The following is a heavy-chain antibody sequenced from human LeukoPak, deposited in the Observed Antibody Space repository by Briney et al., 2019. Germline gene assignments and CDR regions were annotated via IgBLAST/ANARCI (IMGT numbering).Heavy chain of an antibody. J-gene: IGHJ5*02. CDR3: AQDPLPYDP. CDR1: GFTFSRYG. V-gene: IGHV3-23*01. Sequence: PGGSLRLSCAASGFTFSRYGMSWVRQAPGKGLEWVSAISGSGDNTYYADSVKGRFTISRDNSRNMLYVQMNSLRAEDTAVYYCAQDPLPYDPWGQGTLVTVSS. CDR2: ISGSGDNT.